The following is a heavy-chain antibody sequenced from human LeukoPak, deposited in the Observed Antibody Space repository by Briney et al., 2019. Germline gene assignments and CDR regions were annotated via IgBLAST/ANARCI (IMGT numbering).Heavy chain of an antibody. CDR3: AREASGGSPDY. D-gene: IGHD2-15*01. Sequence: GGSLRLSCAASGFTFSSCAMSWVRQAPGKGLEWVSAFSGSGGSTYYADSVKGRFTISRDNSKNTLYLQMNSLRAEDTALYYCAREASGGSPDYWGQGTLVTVSS. CDR2: FSGSGGST. V-gene: IGHV3-23*01. CDR1: GFTFSSCA. J-gene: IGHJ4*02.